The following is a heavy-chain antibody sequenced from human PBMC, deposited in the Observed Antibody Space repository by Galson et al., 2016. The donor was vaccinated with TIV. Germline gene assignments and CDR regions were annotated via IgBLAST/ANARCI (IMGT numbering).Heavy chain of an antibody. D-gene: IGHD1-26*01. CDR1: GGSINSGAYY. J-gene: IGHJ1*01. V-gene: IGHV4-31*03. CDR3: ARWANSGGYYEYFQN. CDR2: IYNSGST. Sequence: TLSLTCTVSGGSINSGAYYWSWIRQHPGKGLEWIGNIYNSGSTDYNPSLKSRVSISVDTSKNQFSMRLISVTAADTAVYYCARWANSGGYYEYFQNWGQGTLVTVSS.